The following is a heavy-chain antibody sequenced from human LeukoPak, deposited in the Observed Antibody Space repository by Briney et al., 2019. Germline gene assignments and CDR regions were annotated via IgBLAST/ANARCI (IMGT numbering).Heavy chain of an antibody. CDR3: ARSYDSSTRDYFDY. V-gene: IGHV1-18*01. J-gene: IGHJ4*02. D-gene: IGHD3-22*01. Sequence: QKLQGRVTMTTDTSTSTAYMELRSLRSDDTAVYYCARSYDSSTRDYFDYWGQGTLVTVSS.